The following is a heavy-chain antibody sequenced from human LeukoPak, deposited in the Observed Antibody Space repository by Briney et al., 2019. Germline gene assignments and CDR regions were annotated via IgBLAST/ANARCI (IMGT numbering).Heavy chain of an antibody. V-gene: IGHV4-61*02. D-gene: IGHD6-13*01. CDR2: IYTSGST. CDR1: GGSISSGSYY. CDR3: ASPDTGYRVT. Sequence: PSQTLSLTCTVSGGSISSGSYYWSWIRQPAGKGLEWIGRIYTSGSTNYNPSLKSRVTISVDKSKNQFSLKLSSVTAADTAVYYCASPDTGYRVTWGQGTLVTVSS. J-gene: IGHJ4*02.